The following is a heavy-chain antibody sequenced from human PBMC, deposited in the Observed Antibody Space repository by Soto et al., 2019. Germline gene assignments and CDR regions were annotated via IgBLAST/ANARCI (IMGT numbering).Heavy chain of an antibody. Sequence: GTSLKISCKASGYRFSRYWIAWVRQLPGKGVEWMGMISPGDSDIRYSPSFQGQVTISADKSINTAYLQWSSLKASDTAMYYCARRNSDWIYGDYWGQGILVTV. D-gene: IGHD1-7*01. J-gene: IGHJ4*02. CDR1: GYRFSRYW. CDR3: ARRNSDWIYGDY. V-gene: IGHV5-51*01. CDR2: ISPGDSDI.